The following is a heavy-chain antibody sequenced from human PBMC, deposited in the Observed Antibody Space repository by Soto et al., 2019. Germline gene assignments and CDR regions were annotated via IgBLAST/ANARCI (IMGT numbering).Heavy chain of an antibody. D-gene: IGHD3-16*01. J-gene: IGHJ1*01. CDR3: ARWGTTGGLDV. CDR2: TSYDGSNK. V-gene: IGHV3-30*19. Sequence: QVQLVESGGGVVQPGTSLRLSCVGSGFTFRSYVIHWVRQAPGKGLEWVALTSYDGSNKDYGGSVKGRFTISRDNSRNTVDLQMDSLRRDDTALYYCARWGTTGGLDVWGQGTLVSVSS. CDR1: GFTFRSYV.